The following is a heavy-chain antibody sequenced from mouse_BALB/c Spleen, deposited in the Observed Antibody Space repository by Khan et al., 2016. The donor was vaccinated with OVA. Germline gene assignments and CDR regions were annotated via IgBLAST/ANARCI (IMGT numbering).Heavy chain of an antibody. J-gene: IGHJ2*01. CDR2: ISTSGST. V-gene: IGHV3-2*02. D-gene: IGHD1-2*01. CDR3: ARTARIKY. Sequence: EVQLQESGPGLVKPSQSLSLTCTVTGYSITSGYGWNWIRQFPGNKLEWMGNISTSGSTNYNPSLKSRISITRDTSKNQFFLQLNSVTTEDTATYYCARTARIKYWGQGTTLTVSS. CDR1: GYSITSGYG.